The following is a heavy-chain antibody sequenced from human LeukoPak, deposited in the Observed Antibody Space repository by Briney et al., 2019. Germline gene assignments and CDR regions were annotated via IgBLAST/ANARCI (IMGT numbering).Heavy chain of an antibody. Sequence: GGSLRLSCAASGFTFSSYAMHWVRQAPGKGLEWVAVISYDGSNKYYADSVKGRFTISRDNSKNTLYLQMNSLRAEDTAVYYCARVPEDYGELDYWGQGTLVTVSS. CDR1: GFTFSSYA. J-gene: IGHJ4*02. V-gene: IGHV3-30-3*01. CDR3: ARVPEDYGELDY. D-gene: IGHD4-17*01. CDR2: ISYDGSNK.